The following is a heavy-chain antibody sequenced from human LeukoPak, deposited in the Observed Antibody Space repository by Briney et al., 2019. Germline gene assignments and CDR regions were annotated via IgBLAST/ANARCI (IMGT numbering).Heavy chain of an antibody. J-gene: IGHJ4*02. D-gene: IGHD2-2*01. Sequence: GGSLRLSCAASGFTLSGSAMHWVRQASGKGLEWVGRIRSKANSYATAYAASVKGRFTISRDDSKNTTYLQMNSLKTEDTAVYYCARGRYFGPNCSSTSCYAGYWGQGTLVTVSS. CDR2: IRSKANSYAT. CDR1: GFTLSGSA. CDR3: ARGRYFGPNCSSTSCYAGY. V-gene: IGHV3-73*01.